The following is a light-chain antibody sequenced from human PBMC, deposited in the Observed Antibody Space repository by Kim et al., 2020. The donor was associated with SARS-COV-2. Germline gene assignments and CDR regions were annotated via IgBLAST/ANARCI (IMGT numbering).Light chain of an antibody. J-gene: IGLJ1*01. CDR3: NSRDSSGNHYV. CDR2: GKN. V-gene: IGLV3-19*01. Sequence: GQTVRITCQGDSLGSNYASWYQQKPGQAPVLVIYGKNNRPSGIPDRFSGSSSGNTASLTITGAQAEDEADYYCNSRDSSGNHYVFGTGTKVTVL. CDR1: SLGSNY.